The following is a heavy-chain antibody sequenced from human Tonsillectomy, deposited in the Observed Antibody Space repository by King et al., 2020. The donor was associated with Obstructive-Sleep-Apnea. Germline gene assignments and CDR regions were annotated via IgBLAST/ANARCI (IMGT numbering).Heavy chain of an antibody. V-gene: IGHV3-33*01. J-gene: IGHJ2*01. CDR2: IWSAGGNT. CDR3: ARDNDSSGHYWYFDL. CDR1: GFTLSSYG. Sequence: VQLVESGGGVVQPGRTLRISCAASGFTLSSYGVHWVRQAPGKGLEWVADIWSAGGNTFYADSVKGRFTNSRDNFKNTVYLQMNSLRAEDTAVYYCARDNDSSGHYWYFDLWGPGTLVIVSS. D-gene: IGHD3-22*01.